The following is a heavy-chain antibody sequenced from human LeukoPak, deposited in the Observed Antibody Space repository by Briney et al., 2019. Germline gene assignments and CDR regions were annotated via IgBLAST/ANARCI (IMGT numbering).Heavy chain of an antibody. V-gene: IGHV4-61*02. J-gene: IGHJ6*03. CDR3: ARGGYSPYYYYMDV. Sequence: SETLSLTCTVSGGSISSGSYYWSWIRQPAGRGLEWIGRIYTSGSTNYNPSLKSRVTISVDTSKNQFSLKLSSVTAADTAVYYCARGGYSPYYYYMDVWGKGTTVTISS. CDR1: GGSISSGSYY. D-gene: IGHD2-15*01. CDR2: IYTSGST.